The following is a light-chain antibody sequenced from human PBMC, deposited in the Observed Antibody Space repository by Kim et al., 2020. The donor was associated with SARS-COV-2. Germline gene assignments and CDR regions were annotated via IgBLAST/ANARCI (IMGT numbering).Light chain of an antibody. J-gene: IGLJ3*02. V-gene: IGLV1-40*01. Sequence: TAIITSCVTGSSNASTYVVHWYQQRPGAPPTVLIYSHHQRPPGVPERCSGSQAGSSASTAITGSQPNNDGEDYCQSDNSDLRAGVFGGGTQLTVL. CDR3: QSDNSDLRAGV. CDR1: GSSNASTYV. CDR2: SHH.